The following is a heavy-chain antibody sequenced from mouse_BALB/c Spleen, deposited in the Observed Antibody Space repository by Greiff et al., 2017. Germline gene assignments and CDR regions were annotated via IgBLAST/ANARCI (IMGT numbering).Heavy chain of an antibody. V-gene: IGHV14-3*02. CDR2: IDPANGNT. CDR1: GFNIKDTY. Sequence: VQLKESGAELVKPGASVKLSCTASGFNIKDTYMHWVKQRPEQGLEWIGRIDPANGNTKYDPKFQGKATITADTSSNTAYLQLSSLTSEDTAVYYCARRAAHYWYFDVWGAGTTVTVSS. CDR3: ARRAAHYWYFDV. J-gene: IGHJ1*01. D-gene: IGHD3-1*01.